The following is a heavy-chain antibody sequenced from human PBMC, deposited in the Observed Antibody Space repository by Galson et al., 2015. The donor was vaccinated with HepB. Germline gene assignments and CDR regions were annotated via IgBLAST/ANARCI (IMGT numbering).Heavy chain of an antibody. CDR3: ARDGRYYDSSGLLGFDY. CDR1: GYTFTSYA. J-gene: IGHJ4*02. Sequence: SVKVSCKASGYTFTSYAMNWVRQAPGQGLEWMGWINTNTGNPTYAQGFTGRFVFSLDTSVSTAYLQISSLKAEDTAVYYCARDGRYYDSSGLLGFDYWGQGTLVTVSS. V-gene: IGHV7-4-1*02. D-gene: IGHD3-22*01. CDR2: INTNTGNP.